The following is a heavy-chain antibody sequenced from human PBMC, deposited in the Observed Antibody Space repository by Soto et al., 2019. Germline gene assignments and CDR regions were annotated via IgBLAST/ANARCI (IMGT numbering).Heavy chain of an antibody. D-gene: IGHD2-21*01. CDR1: GGSISSGGYY. J-gene: IGHJ4*02. CDR2: IYYSGST. CDR3: ARAEIPTILAYCGGDCYDPPYYFDY. V-gene: IGHV4-31*03. Sequence: SETLSLTCTVSGGSISSGGYYWSWIRQHPGKGLEWIGYIYYSGSTYYNQSLKSRVTISVDTSKNQFSLKLSSVTAADTAVYYCARAEIPTILAYCGGDCYDPPYYFDYWGQGTLVTVSS.